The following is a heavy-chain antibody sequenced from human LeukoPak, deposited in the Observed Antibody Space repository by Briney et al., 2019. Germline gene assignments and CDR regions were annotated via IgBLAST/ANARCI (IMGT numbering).Heavy chain of an antibody. CDR3: ATPYPREYCSSTTCYFNY. Sequence: GESLKISCKVSGYSFATYWIGWVRQLPGKGLEWMGIIYPDDSDTRYSPSFQGQVTISADKSISTAYLQWSSLKASDTAMYYCATPYPREYCSSTTCYFNYWGQGTLVTVSS. V-gene: IGHV5-51*01. D-gene: IGHD2-2*01. J-gene: IGHJ4*02. CDR2: IYPDDSDT. CDR1: GYSFATYW.